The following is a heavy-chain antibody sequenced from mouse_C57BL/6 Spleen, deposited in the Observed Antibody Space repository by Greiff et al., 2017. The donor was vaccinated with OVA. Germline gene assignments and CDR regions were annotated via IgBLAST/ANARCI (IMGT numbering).Heavy chain of an antibody. CDR2: INPGSGGT. V-gene: IGHV1-54*01. CDR1: GYAFTNYL. D-gene: IGHD2-5*01. J-gene: IGHJ4*01. CDR3: ARSGTYYSNYDAMDY. Sequence: VKLQESGAELVRPGTSVKVSCKASGYAFTNYLIEWVKQRPGQGLEWIGVINPGSGGTNYNEKFKGKATLTADKSSSTAYMQLSSLTSEDSAVYFCARSGTYYSNYDAMDYWGQGTSVTVSS.